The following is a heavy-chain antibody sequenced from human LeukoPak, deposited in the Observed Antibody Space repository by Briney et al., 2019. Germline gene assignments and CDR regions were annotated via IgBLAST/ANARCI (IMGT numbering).Heavy chain of an antibody. D-gene: IGHD6-13*01. Sequence: SETLSLTCTVSGGSISSYYWSWIRQPPGKGLEWIGYIYTSGSTNYNPSLKSRVTISVDTSKNQFSLKLSSVTAADTAVYCCARAKYSSSWYTAPYYFDYWGQGTLVTVSS. CDR2: IYTSGST. J-gene: IGHJ4*02. V-gene: IGHV4-4*09. CDR1: GGSISSYY. CDR3: ARAKYSSSWYTAPYYFDY.